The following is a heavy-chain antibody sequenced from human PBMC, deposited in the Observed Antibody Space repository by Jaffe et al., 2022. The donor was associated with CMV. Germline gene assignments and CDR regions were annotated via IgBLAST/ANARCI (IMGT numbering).Heavy chain of an antibody. CDR2: IFYTGRP. CDR1: GGSVTSGRYY. CDR3: ASYDGSGNGMDV. J-gene: IGHJ6*02. V-gene: IGHV4-61*03. D-gene: IGHD3-22*01. Sequence: QVQLQESGPGLVKPSETLSLSCSVSGGSVTSGRYYWGWIRQPPGKGLESIGYIFYTGRPNYNPSLKSRVTISLDTSKNHFSLTLTSVTAADTAVYYCASYDGSGNGMDVWGQGTTVTVS.